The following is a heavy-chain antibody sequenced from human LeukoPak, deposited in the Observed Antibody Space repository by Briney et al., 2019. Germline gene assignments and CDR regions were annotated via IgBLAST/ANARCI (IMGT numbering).Heavy chain of an antibody. V-gene: IGHV4-59*01. J-gene: IGHJ6*03. CDR2: IHYSGST. D-gene: IGHD5-12*01. CDR1: GGSISSYY. CDR3: ARTTEGYAGGPGYSYYYYMDV. Sequence: SETLSLTCTVSGGSISSYYWSWIRQPPGKGLEWIGYIHYSGSTHYNPSLKSRVTISVDTSKNQVSLKLRSVTAADTAVYYCARTTEGYAGGPGYSYYYYMDVWGKGTTVTISS.